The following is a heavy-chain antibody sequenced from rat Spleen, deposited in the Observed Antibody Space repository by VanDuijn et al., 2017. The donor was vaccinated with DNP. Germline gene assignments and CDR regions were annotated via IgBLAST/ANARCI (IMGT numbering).Heavy chain of an antibody. CDR1: GFSLTSKS. D-gene: IGHD3-2*01. CDR2: MWCGDST. Sequence: QVQLKESGPGLVQPSQTLSLTCTVSGFSLTSKSVSWVRQPPGKGLEWMGTMWCGDSTDYNPALKSRLSINRDTSKSQVFLKMNSLQPEDIGTYYCARHTHGHYFDYWGQGVMVTVSS. V-gene: IGHV2-1*01. J-gene: IGHJ2*01. CDR3: ARHTHGHYFDY.